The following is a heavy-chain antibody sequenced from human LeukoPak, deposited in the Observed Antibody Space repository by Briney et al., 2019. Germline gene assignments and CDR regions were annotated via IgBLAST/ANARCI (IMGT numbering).Heavy chain of an antibody. CDR2: ISYDGSNK. CDR1: GFTFGSYA. Sequence: GGSLRLSCAASGFTFGSYAMHWVRQAPGKGLEWVAVISYDGSNKYYADSVKGRFTISRDNSKNTLYLQMNSLRAEDTAVYYCARDLPSSTSDWGQGTLVTVSS. V-gene: IGHV3-30-3*01. CDR3: ARDLPSSTSD. J-gene: IGHJ4*02. D-gene: IGHD2-2*01.